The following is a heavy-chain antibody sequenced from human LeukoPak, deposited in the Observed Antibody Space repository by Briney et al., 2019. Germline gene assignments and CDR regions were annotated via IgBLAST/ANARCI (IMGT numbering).Heavy chain of an antibody. CDR2: INPNSGGT. CDR3: ARGGAPYYDFWSGYSYYHYYGMDV. D-gene: IGHD3-3*01. J-gene: IGHJ6*02. CDR1: GYTFTGYY. Sequence: ASVKVSCKASGYTFTGYYMHWVRQAPGQGLEWMGWINPNSGGTNYAQKFQGRVTMTRDTSISTAYMELSRLRSDDTAVYYCARGGAPYYDFWSGYSYYHYYGMDVWGQGTTVTVSS. V-gene: IGHV1-2*02.